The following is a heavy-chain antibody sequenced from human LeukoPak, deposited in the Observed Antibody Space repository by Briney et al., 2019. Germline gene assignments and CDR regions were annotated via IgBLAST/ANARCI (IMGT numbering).Heavy chain of an antibody. CDR3: ARGGGLDV. Sequence: GGSLRLSCAASGLTVSSYYMNWVRQAPGKGLEWVSVIYSDGSTYYADSVKGRFTISRDNAKNSLYLQMSNLRAEDTAVYFCARGGGLDVWGQGATVTVSS. V-gene: IGHV3-53*01. CDR2: IYSDGST. J-gene: IGHJ6*02. D-gene: IGHD3-16*01. CDR1: GLTVSSYY.